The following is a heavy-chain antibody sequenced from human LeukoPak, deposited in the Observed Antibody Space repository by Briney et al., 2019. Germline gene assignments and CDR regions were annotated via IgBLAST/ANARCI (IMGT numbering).Heavy chain of an antibody. J-gene: IGHJ4*02. D-gene: IGHD5-12*01. CDR3: ARRDNGFESFDS. CDR2: IYPGDSDT. CDR1: GYSFSNYW. V-gene: IGHV5-51*01. Sequence: GESLKISCKASGYSFSNYWIAWVRRMPGKGLEWMGIIYPGDSDTRYSPSFQGQVTISADKSISTAYLQWSSLKASDTAMYYCARRDNGFESFDSWGQGTLVTVSS.